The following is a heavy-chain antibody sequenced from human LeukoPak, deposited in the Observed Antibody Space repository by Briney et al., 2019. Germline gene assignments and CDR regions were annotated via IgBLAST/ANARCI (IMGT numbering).Heavy chain of an antibody. Sequence: PGGSLRLSCAASGFTFTSYWMHWVRQPPGKGLVWVSRVEHDGSRTAYADSVMGRFTISRDNARNMVYLQMNSLRAEDTAVYYCATDLGWGQGTLVTVSS. J-gene: IGHJ4*02. CDR1: GFTFTSYW. V-gene: IGHV3-74*01. CDR3: ATDLG. CDR2: VEHDGSRT. D-gene: IGHD4-17*01.